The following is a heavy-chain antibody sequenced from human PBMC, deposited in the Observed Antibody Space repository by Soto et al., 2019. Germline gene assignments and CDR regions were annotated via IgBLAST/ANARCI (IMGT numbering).Heavy chain of an antibody. CDR1: GFTVSSNY. V-gene: IGHV3-53*01. D-gene: IGHD3-22*01. CDR3: ARLYYYDSSGYLFDY. J-gene: IGHJ4*02. CDR2: IYSGGST. Sequence: GGSLRLSCAASGFTVSSNYMSWVRQAPGKGLEWVSVIYSGGSTYYADSVKGRFTISRDNSKNTLYLQMNSLRAEDTAVYYCARLYYYDSSGYLFDYWGQGTLVTVSS.